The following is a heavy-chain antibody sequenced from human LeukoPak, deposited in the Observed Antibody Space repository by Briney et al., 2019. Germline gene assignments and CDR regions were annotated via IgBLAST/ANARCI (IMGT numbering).Heavy chain of an antibody. J-gene: IGHJ4*02. CDR1: GFTFSSYA. D-gene: IGHD3-22*01. V-gene: IGHV3-23*01. Sequence: GGSLRLSCAASGFTFSSYAMSWVRQAPGKGLEWVSAISGSGGSTYYADSVKGRFTISRDNSKNTLYLQMNSLRAEDTAVYYCAKTPDYYDSSGYYYWGQGTLVTVSS. CDR2: ISGSGGST. CDR3: AKTPDYYDSSGYYY.